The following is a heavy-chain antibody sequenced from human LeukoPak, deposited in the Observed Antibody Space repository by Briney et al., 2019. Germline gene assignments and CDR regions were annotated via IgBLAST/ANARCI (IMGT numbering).Heavy chain of an antibody. CDR1: GYSISSGYY. CDR2: IYHSGST. J-gene: IGHJ4*02. Sequence: SETLSLTCTVSGYSISSGYYWGWIRQPPGKGLEWIGSIYHSGSTYYNPSLKSQVTISVDTSKNQFSLKLSSVTAADTAVYYCARVTDYYDSSGHPSIDYWGQGTLVTVSS. CDR3: ARVTDYYDSSGHPSIDY. V-gene: IGHV4-38-2*02. D-gene: IGHD3-22*01.